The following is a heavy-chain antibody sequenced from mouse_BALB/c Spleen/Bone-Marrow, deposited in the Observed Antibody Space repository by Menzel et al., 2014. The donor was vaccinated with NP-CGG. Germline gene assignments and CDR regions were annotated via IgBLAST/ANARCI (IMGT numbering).Heavy chain of an antibody. CDR2: INPYNGES. V-gene: IGHV1-37*01. CDR1: GYSFSGYF. Sequence: EVQLVESGPDLVKPGASVKISCKASGYSFSGYFMNWVKQSHGKSLEWIGRINPYNGESLYNQKFKDKATLTVDKSSTTAHMDLLSLTSEDSAVYYCGRGGTVVTKGSTYWYFDLWGAGTTVTVSS. D-gene: IGHD2-5*01. J-gene: IGHJ1*01. CDR3: GRGGTVVTKGSTYWYFDL.